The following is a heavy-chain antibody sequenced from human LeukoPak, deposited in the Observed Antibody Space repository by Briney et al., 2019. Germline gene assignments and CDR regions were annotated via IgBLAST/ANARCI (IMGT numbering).Heavy chain of an antibody. Sequence: GGSLRLSCAASGFSVSTFYMSWVRQAPGKGLEWVSVLYTAGPTYYADSVQGRFTISRDNSKYTLFLQMDNLRADDTAAYYCARSGPSVLWSKSFDYWGQGALVTVSS. CDR2: LYTAGPT. J-gene: IGHJ4*02. CDR1: GFSVSTFY. CDR3: ARSGPSVLWSKSFDY. V-gene: IGHV3-66*01. D-gene: IGHD3-10*01.